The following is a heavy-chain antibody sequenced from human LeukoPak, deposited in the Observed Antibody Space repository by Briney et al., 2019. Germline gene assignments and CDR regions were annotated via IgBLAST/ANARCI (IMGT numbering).Heavy chain of an antibody. V-gene: IGHV3-74*01. CDR1: GFTFSSSW. CDR2: INGDGSST. J-gene: IGHJ4*02. Sequence: GGSLRLSCAASGFTFSSSWIHWVRQAPGKGLVWVSRINGDGSSTTYADSVKGRFTISRDNAKNTLYLQMNSLRAEDTAVYYCARSESGQIDYWGQGTLVIVSA. CDR3: ARSESGQIDY. D-gene: IGHD5-12*01.